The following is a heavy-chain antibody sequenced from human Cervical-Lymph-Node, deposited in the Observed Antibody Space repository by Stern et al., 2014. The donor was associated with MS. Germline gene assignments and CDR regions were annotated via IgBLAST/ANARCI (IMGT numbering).Heavy chain of an antibody. D-gene: IGHD5-18*01. CDR2: TNPNSGDS. CDR1: GYSFTGNY. CDR3: ARERGRAGPAMADY. Sequence: QLVQSGAEVKKPGASVKVSCNAAGYSFTGNYIHWLRQAPGQGLEWMGGTNPNSGDSNYALKFQGRVTMTRDTSISTAYMNLNRLGIDDTAVYYCARERGRAGPAMADYWGQGTLVTVSS. J-gene: IGHJ4*02. V-gene: IGHV1-2*02.